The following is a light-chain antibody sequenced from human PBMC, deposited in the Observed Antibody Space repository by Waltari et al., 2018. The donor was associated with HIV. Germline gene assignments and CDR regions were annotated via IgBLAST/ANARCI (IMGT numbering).Light chain of an antibody. CDR1: RSDVGSYNL. V-gene: IGLV2-23*02. CDR3: CSYAHNDPWV. Sequence: QSALTQPASVSGSPGPSITISGTGTRSDVGSYNLVSWYHHPPGEAPKLIISEVSKRPSGVSNRFSGSKSGTTASLTISGLQAEDEADYHCCSYAHNDPWVFGGGTRLTVL. J-gene: IGLJ3*02. CDR2: EVS.